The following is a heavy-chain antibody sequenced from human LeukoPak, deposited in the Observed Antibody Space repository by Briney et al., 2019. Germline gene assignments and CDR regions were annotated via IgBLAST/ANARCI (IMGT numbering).Heavy chain of an antibody. CDR3: AVGRDIRVAGPGGYFDY. J-gene: IGHJ4*02. Sequence: PGGSLRLSCAASGFTFSDYHLNWIRQAPGKGLEWISYISPGGQTTYFADFVKGRVTFSRDNAKNSLPLQMNSLTVDDTAVYFCAVGRDIRVAGPGGYFDYWGQGTLVAVSS. D-gene: IGHD6-19*01. CDR2: ISPGGQTT. CDR1: GFTFSDYH. V-gene: IGHV3-11*01.